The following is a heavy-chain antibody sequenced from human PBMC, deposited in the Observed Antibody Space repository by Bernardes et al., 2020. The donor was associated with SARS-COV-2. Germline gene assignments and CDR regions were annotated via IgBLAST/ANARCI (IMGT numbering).Heavy chain of an antibody. CDR2: IRYDGSNK. D-gene: IGHD3-16*01. CDR1: GFTFSSFG. CDR3: AKDLGLWPNDP. J-gene: IGHJ5*02. Sequence: GGSLRLSCAASGFTFSSFGMHWVRQAPGKGLEWVAYIRYDGSNKDYVDSVKGRFTISRDNPKNTLYPQMNSLRPDDTAVYYFAKDLGLWPNDPWGQGALVTVST. V-gene: IGHV3-30*02.